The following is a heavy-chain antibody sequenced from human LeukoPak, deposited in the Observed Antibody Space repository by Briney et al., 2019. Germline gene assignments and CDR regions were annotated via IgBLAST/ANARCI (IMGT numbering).Heavy chain of an antibody. V-gene: IGHV3-66*02. J-gene: IGHJ4*02. CDR1: GFTVRSNY. D-gene: IGHD6-13*01. CDR3: AREAASAAGPSDY. CDR2: IYSGGST. Sequence: PGGSLRLSCAASGFTVRSNYMSWVRQAPGKGLEWVSIIYSGGSTYYADSVKGRFTISRDNSKNTLYLQMNRLRAEDTAVFYCAREAASAAGPSDYWGQGTLVTVSS.